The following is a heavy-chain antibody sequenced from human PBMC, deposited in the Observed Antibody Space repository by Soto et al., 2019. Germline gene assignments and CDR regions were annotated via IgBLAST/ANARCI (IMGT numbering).Heavy chain of an antibody. Sequence: SETLSLTCTVSGGSISSGDYYWSWILHPPGKGLEWIGYIYYSVSTYYNPSLKSRVTISVDTSKNQFSLKLSSVTVADTAVYYCARHHPLLEWLLYRGQDYYGREVWVNGKTVT. CDR2: IYYSVST. J-gene: IGHJ6*04. D-gene: IGHD3-3*01. CDR3: ARHHPLLEWLLYRGQDYYGREV. CDR1: GGSISSGDYY. V-gene: IGHV4-30-4*01.